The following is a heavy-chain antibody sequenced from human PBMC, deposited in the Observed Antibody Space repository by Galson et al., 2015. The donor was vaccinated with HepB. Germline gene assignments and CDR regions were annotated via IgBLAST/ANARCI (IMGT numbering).Heavy chain of an antibody. Sequence: SLRLSCAASGFTVSSNYMRWVRQAPGKGLEWVSVIYSGGSTYYGDSVKGRFTISRDNSKNTLYLQMNSLRVEDTAVYYCARDLYGPGSYWSGSKHYGMDVWGHGTTVTVSS. CDR2: IYSGGST. CDR3: ARDLYGPGSYWSGSKHYGMDV. CDR1: GFTVSSNY. D-gene: IGHD3-10*01. V-gene: IGHV3-66*01. J-gene: IGHJ6*02.